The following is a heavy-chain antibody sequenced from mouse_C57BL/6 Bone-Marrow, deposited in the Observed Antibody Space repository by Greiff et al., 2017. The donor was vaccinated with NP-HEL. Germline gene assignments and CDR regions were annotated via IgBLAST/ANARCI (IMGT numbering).Heavy chain of an antibody. CDR3: ARCYYWYFDV. V-gene: IGHV1-80*01. CDR1: GYAFSSYW. J-gene: IGHJ1*03. CDR2: IYPGDGDT. Sequence: LMESGASVKISCKASGYAFSSYWMNWVKQRPGKGLEWIGQIYPGDGDTNYNGKFKGKATLTADKSSSTAYMQLSSLTSEDSAVYFCARCYYWYFDVWGTGTTVTVSS.